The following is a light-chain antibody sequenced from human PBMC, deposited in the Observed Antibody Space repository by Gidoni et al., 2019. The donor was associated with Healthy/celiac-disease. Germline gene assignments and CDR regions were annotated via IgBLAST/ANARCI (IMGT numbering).Light chain of an antibody. CDR3: QQYGSSPPWT. CDR1: QSVSSSY. V-gene: IGKV3-20*01. CDR2: GAS. Sequence: EFVLTQSPGTLSLSPGERATRSCRASQSVSSSYLAWYQQKPGQAPRLLIYGASSRATGIPDRFSGSGSGTDFTLTISRLEPKDFAVYYCQQYGSSPPWTFXQXTKVEIK. J-gene: IGKJ1*01.